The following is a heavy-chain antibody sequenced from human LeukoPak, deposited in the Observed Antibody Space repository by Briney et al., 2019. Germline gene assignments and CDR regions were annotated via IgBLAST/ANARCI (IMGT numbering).Heavy chain of an antibody. D-gene: IGHD1-1*01. CDR2: IYSGGST. CDR3: ASPPWPITGRMDV. J-gene: IGHJ6*04. CDR1: GFTVSSNY. Sequence: PGGSLRLSCAASGFTVSSNYMSSVRQAPGKGLEWVSVIYSGGSTYYADSVKGRFTIPSENSKNQLYLQINSLGAEDTAVYYCASPPWPITGRMDVWGKGTPVTVSS. V-gene: IGHV3-53*01.